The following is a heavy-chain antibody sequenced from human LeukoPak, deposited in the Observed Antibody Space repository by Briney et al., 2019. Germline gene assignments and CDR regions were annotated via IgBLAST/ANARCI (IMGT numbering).Heavy chain of an antibody. J-gene: IGHJ4*02. V-gene: IGHV4-34*01. D-gene: IGHD2-15*01. CDR1: GGSFSGYY. Sequence: PSETLSLTXAVYGGSFSGYYWSWIRQPPGKGLEWIGEINHSGSTNYNPSLKSRVTISVDTSKNQFSLKLSSVTAADTAVYYCARTPPRYCSGGSCHDYWGQGTLITVSS. CDR3: ARTPPRYCSGGSCHDY. CDR2: INHSGST.